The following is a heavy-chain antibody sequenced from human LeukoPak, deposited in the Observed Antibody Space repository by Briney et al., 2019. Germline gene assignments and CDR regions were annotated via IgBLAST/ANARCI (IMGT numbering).Heavy chain of an antibody. Sequence: ASVKVSCKASGYIFTGYYMHWVRLAPGQGLEWMGWINPNSGGTNYAQKFQGRVTMTRDTSISTAYMELSRLRSDDTAVYYCARAEYQLSQFDLWGRGTLVTVSS. CDR1: GYIFTGYY. D-gene: IGHD2-2*01. CDR2: INPNSGGT. CDR3: ARAEYQLSQFDL. V-gene: IGHV1-2*02. J-gene: IGHJ2*01.